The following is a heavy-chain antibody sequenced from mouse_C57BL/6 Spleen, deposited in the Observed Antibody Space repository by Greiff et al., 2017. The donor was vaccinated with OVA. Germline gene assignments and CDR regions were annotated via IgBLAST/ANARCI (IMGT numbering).Heavy chain of an antibody. Sequence: VQLQQSGAELVRPGASVTLSCKASGYTFTDYEMHWVKQTPVHGLEWIGAIDPETGGTAYNQKFKGKAILTADKSSSTAYMELRSMTSEDSAVYYCTSPDYYGSSPAWFAYWSQGTLVTVSA. V-gene: IGHV1-15*01. J-gene: IGHJ3*01. D-gene: IGHD1-1*01. CDR2: IDPETGGT. CDR1: GYTFTDYE. CDR3: TSPDYYGSSPAWFAY.